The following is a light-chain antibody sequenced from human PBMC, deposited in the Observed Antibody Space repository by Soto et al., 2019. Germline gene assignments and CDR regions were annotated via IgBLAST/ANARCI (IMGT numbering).Light chain of an antibody. Sequence: SVLTQPPSVSGAPGQRATISCTGRKSNIGAGFAVHWYQHIPGAAPRLLIYDNTDRPSGVPDRFSASTSGTSASLTINGLQAEDEGDYYCQSYDSRLTGSYVFGTGTKVTVL. CDR3: QSYDSRLTGSYV. V-gene: IGLV1-40*01. CDR1: KSNIGAGFA. CDR2: DNT. J-gene: IGLJ1*01.